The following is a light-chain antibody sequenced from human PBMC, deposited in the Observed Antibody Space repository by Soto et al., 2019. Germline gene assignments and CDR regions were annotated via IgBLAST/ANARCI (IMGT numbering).Light chain of an antibody. Sequence: DLQMTQSPSSLSASVGDRVTMTCRASQSIRSYLNWYQHKPGKAPKLLISAASTLQTGVPSRFSVSGSGTDFTLTISSLQPEDFATYYCQQSYIVPQVTFGGGTKVEIK. V-gene: IGKV1-39*01. CDR3: QQSYIVPQVT. CDR1: QSIRSY. J-gene: IGKJ4*01. CDR2: AAS.